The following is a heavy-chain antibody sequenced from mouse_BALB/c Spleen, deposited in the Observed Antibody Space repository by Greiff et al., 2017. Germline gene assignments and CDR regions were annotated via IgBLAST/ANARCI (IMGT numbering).Heavy chain of an antibody. Sequence: EVMLVESGGGLVKPGGSLKLSCAASGFTFSSYAMSWVRQTPEKRLEWVATISSGGSYSYYPDSVKGRFTISRDNAKNTLYRQMSSLRSEDTAMYYCARHQSDYDGWYCDVWGAGTTDTVSS. CDR3: ARHQSDYDGWYCDV. J-gene: IGHJ1*01. CDR2: ISSGGSYS. V-gene: IGHV5-9-3*01. CDR1: GFTFSSYA. D-gene: IGHD2-4*01.